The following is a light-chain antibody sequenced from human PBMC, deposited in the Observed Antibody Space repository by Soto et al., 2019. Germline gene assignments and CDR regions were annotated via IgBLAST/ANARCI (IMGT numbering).Light chain of an antibody. CDR1: QGISTW. V-gene: IGKV1-12*01. Sequence: DSQITESPSFVSAPVGDRVTITCRASQGISTWLAWYQQKPGKATNLLIYAASTWPNGVPSRFSGIGSGTDVTLTNSSLPTEDFATYYCQQTNAFPLSFGPGNKVDVK. J-gene: IGKJ3*01. CDR2: AAS. CDR3: QQTNAFPLS.